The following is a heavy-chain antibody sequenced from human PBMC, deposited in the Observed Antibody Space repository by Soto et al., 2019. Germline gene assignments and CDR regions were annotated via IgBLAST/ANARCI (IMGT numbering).Heavy chain of an antibody. CDR1: GFSFSHYW. CDR2: ISPDGRTT. J-gene: IGHJ4*02. D-gene: IGHD3-10*01. Sequence: PGGSLRLSCAASGFSFSHYWMHWVRQAPGKGLVWVSRISPDGRTTTYADSVKGRFTISRDNAKSTLYLQMNSRTVKDVDVYYCAASGMPTSYWGPGTLVTVSS. V-gene: IGHV3-74*01. CDR3: AASGMPTSY.